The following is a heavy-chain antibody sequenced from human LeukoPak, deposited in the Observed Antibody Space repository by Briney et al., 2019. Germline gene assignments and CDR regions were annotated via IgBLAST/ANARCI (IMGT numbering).Heavy chain of an antibody. D-gene: IGHD6-19*01. J-gene: IGHJ6*02. CDR2: IKPDGRET. CDR3: ARESSGQQWLVTYYYYYYGMDV. Sequence: GGSLRLSCAAPGFIFSNYWMTWVRQAPGKGLEWVANIKPDGRETNYVDSVKGRFTISRDNSKNTLYLQMNSLRAEDTAVYYCARESSGQQWLVTYYYYYYGMDVWGQGTTVTVSS. V-gene: IGHV3-7*01. CDR1: GFIFSNYW.